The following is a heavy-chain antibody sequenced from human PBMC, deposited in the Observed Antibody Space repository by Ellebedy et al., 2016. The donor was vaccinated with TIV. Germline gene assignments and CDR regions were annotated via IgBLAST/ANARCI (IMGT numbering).Heavy chain of an antibody. CDR1: GDSISRNSAA. V-gene: IGHV6-1*01. CDR3: AREAADYDRSYFDY. CDR2: TYYRSTWLN. Sequence: SQTLSLTXVISGDSISRNSAAWNWTRQSPSSGLEWLGRTYYRSTWLNDYADSVQGRITINPDTSKNQFSLQLNSVTPEDTALYYCAREAADYDRSYFDYWGQGTLVTVSS. J-gene: IGHJ4*02. D-gene: IGHD3-22*01.